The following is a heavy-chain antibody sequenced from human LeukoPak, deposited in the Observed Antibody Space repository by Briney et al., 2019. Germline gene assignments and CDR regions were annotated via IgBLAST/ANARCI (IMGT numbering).Heavy chain of an antibody. CDR3: ASTGYGDNWFDP. CDR1: GDSFSGYY. D-gene: IGHD4-17*01. J-gene: IGHJ5*02. CDR2: INHSGST. Sequence: TSETLSLTCAVYGDSFSGYYWSWLRQPPGKGLEWIGEINHSGSTNYNPSLKSRVTISVDTSKNQFSLKLSSVTAADTAVYYCASTGYGDNWFDPWGQGTLVTVSS. V-gene: IGHV4-34*01.